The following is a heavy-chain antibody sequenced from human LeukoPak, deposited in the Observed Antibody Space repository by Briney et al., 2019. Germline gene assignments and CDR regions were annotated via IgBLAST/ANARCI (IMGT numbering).Heavy chain of an antibody. CDR1: GFTFSSYS. V-gene: IGHV3-21*01. CDR3: ARDRDDNWFDP. D-gene: IGHD3-10*01. J-gene: IGHJ5*02. CDR2: ISSSSSYI. Sequence: GGSLGLSCAASGFTFSSYSMNWVRQAPGKGLEWVSSISSSSSYIYYADSVKGRFTISRDNAKNSLYLQMNSMRAEDTAVYYCARDRDDNWFDPWGQGTLVTVSS.